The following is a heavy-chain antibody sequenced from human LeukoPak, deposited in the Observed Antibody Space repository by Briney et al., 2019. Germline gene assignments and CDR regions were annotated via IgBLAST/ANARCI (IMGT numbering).Heavy chain of an antibody. CDR1: GFTFSSYG. CDR3: ARDGGYTDYANSMDV. V-gene: IGHV3-33*01. J-gene: IGHJ6*02. CDR2: IWYDGSNK. Sequence: GGSLRLSCAASGFTFSSYGMHWVRQAPGKGLEWVAVIWYDGSNKYYADSVEGRLTISRDNSRNTLYLQMNSLRAEDTAVYFCARDGGYTDYANSMDVWGQGTTVTVSS. D-gene: IGHD3-16*01.